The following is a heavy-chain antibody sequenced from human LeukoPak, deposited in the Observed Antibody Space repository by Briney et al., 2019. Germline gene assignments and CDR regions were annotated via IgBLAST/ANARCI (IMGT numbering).Heavy chain of an antibody. D-gene: IGHD5-18*01. J-gene: IGHJ4*02. CDR1: GFPFETNA. V-gene: IGHV3-23*01. CDR3: AKDWIQFNRVFDCFGS. CDR2: IGNTET. Sequence: GGSLRLSCVTSGFPFETNAMSWVRPARGKGLEWVATIGNTETFYADSVTRRVTISRDNSKNTVNLQMNRLRVEDTAIYYCAKDWIQFNRVFDCFGSWGQGTLVTVSS.